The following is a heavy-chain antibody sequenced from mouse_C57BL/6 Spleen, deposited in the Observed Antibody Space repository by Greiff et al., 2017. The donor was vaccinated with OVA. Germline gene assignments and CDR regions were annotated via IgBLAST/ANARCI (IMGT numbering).Heavy chain of an antibody. J-gene: IGHJ2*01. D-gene: IGHD1-1*01. CDR2: IDPETGGT. Sequence: VQLQQSGAELVRPGASVTLSCKASGYTFTDYEMHWVKQTPVHGLEWIGAIDPETGGTAYNQKFKGKAILTADKSSSTAYMELRSLTSEDSAVYYCTVLRSYYFDYWGQGTTLTVSS. CDR3: TVLRSYYFDY. V-gene: IGHV1-15*01. CDR1: GYTFTDYE.